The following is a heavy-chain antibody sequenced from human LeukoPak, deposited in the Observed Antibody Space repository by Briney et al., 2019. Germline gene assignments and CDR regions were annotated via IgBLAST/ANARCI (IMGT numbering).Heavy chain of an antibody. CDR1: GFTFSSYSMN. CDR2: IYYSGSTYYT. CDR3: ARKGQQLLPY. Sequence: GSLRLSCAASGFTFSSYSMNWVRQAPGQGLEWIGSIYYSGSTYYTYYNPSLKRRVTISIDTSKNQFSLKVTSVIAADTAVYYCARKGQQLLPYWGQGTLVTVSS. J-gene: IGHJ4*02. V-gene: IGHV4-59*05. D-gene: IGHD6-13*01.